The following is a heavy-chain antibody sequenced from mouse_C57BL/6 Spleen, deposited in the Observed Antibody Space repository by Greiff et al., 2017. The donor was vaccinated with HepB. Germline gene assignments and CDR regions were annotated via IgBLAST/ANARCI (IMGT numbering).Heavy chain of an antibody. V-gene: IGHV2-6-1*01. J-gene: IGHJ4*01. Sequence: VQLQQSGPGLVAPSQSLSITCTVSGFSLTSYGVHWVRQPPGKGLEWLVVIWSDGSTTYNSALKSRLSISKDNSKSQVFLKMNSLQTDDTAMYYCARHEGNYGAMDYWGQGTSVTVSS. CDR2: IWSDGST. CDR3: ARHEGNYGAMDY. CDR1: GFSLTSYG. D-gene: IGHD2-1*01.